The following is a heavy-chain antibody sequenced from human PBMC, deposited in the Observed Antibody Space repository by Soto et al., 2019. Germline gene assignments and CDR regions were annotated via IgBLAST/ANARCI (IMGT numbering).Heavy chain of an antibody. CDR3: ARVGQPPSDY. Sequence: PAETLSHTCAGSRGSFSGYYWRWVRQFPGKGLEWIGEIIHTGSTNYNPSLKSRVTMSIDTSKKEISLKLSSVTAADTAVYYCARVGQPPSDYWGQGTLVTVSS. V-gene: IGHV4-34*12. CDR2: IIHTGST. D-gene: IGHD2-2*01. CDR1: RGSFSGYY. J-gene: IGHJ4*02.